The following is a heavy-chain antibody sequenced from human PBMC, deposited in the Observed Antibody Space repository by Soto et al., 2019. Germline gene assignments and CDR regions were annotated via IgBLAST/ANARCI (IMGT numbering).Heavy chain of an antibody. CDR2: IYHSGSI. Sequence: QLQLQESGSGLVKPSQTLSLTCAVSGGSISSGGYSWSWIRQPPGKGLEWIGYIYHSGSIYYTPSLXSXXTTSEVRSTNQFSLKLSSVTAADTAVYDCARVPDDWGQGTLVTLSS. J-gene: IGHJ4*02. CDR3: ARVPDD. V-gene: IGHV4-30-2*01. CDR1: GGSISSGGYS.